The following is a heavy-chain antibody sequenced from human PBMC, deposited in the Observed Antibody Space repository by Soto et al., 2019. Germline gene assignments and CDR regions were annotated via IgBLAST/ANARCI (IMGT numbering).Heavy chain of an antibody. CDR3: ARGGYDFSGVNFDEGFDF. Sequence: SETLSLTCSVSGGSLSSHFWAWIRQPPGKGLEWVGYIFYTGITNYNPSLQSRVSISVDTSKERFSLTLNSVTAADTAVYYCARGGYDFSGVNFDEGFDFWGQGIPVTVSS. J-gene: IGHJ3*01. CDR2: IFYTGIT. D-gene: IGHD3-22*01. V-gene: IGHV4-59*11. CDR1: GGSLSSHF.